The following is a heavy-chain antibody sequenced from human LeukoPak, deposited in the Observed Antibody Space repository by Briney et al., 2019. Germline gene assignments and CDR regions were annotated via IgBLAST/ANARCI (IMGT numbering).Heavy chain of an antibody. CDR2: INPNSGGT. CDR3: ARSDSSSWSFIDY. CDR1: GYTFTGYY. J-gene: IGHJ4*02. V-gene: IGHV1-2*02. Sequence: ASVKVSCKASGYTFTGYYMHWVRQAPGQGLEWMGWINPNSGGTNYAQKFQGRVTMTRDTSISTAYMELSKLRSDDMAVYHCARSDSSSWSFIDYWGQGTLVTVSS. D-gene: IGHD6-13*01.